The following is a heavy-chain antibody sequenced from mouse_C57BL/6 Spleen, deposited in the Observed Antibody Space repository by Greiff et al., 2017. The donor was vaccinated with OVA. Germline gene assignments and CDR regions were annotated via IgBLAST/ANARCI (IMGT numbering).Heavy chain of an antibody. CDR2: INPNNGGT. CDR1: GYTFTDYY. D-gene: IGHD1-1*02. CDR3: ATRRREGGVSY. V-gene: IGHV1-26*01. J-gene: IGHJ3*01. Sequence: VQLQQSGPELVTPGASVKISCKASGYTFTDYYMNWVKQSHGKSLEWIGDINPNNGGTSYNQKFKGKATLTVDNSSSTAYMELLSRTSEDSAVDYCATRRREGGVSYWGQGTLVTVSA.